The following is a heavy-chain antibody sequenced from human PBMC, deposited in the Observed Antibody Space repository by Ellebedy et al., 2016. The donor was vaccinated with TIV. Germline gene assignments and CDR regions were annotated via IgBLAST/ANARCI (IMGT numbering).Heavy chain of an antibody. Sequence: GGSLRLSCAASGFTFSNYWMHWVRQAPGKGLVWVSRINSDGSATNHADSVKGRFTISRDNAKNTLYLQMNSLRGDDTAIYYCVRDPYSYGPWGQGTLVTVSS. J-gene: IGHJ5*02. CDR3: VRDPYSYGP. V-gene: IGHV3-74*01. CDR1: GFTFSNYW. D-gene: IGHD1-26*01. CDR2: INSDGSAT.